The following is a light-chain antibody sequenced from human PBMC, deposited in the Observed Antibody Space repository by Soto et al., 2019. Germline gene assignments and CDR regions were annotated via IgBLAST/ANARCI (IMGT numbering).Light chain of an antibody. CDR1: QSLLHSNGYNY. V-gene: IGKV2-28*01. J-gene: IGKJ1*01. CDR3: MQALQTPRT. Sequence: EPASISCRSNQSLLHSNGYNYLDWYLQKSGQSPQLLIYLGSNRSSGVPDRFSGSGSGTDFTLKISRVEAEDVGVYYCMQALQTPRTFGQGTKVEIK. CDR2: LGS.